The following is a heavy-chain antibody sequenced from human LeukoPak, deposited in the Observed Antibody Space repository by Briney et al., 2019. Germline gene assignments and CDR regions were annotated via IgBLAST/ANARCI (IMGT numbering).Heavy chain of an antibody. CDR2: IYYSGIT. J-gene: IGHJ3*02. D-gene: IGHD3/OR15-3a*01. CDR3: ARVDLQNAFDI. Sequence: SETLSLTCTVSGGSISATGYFWGWIHQPPGKGLEWIGSIYYSGITLYNPSLKSRVTISVDTSKNQFSLKLSSVTAADTAVYYCARVDLQNAFDIWGQGTVVTVSS. CDR1: GGSISATGYF. V-gene: IGHV4-39*07.